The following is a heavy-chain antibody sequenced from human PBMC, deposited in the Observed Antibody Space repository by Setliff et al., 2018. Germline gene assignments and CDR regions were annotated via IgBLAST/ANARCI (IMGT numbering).Heavy chain of an antibody. CDR2: IYYSGST. V-gene: IGHV4-30-4*08. Sequence: SETLSLTCTVSGGSVSSGDYYWTWIRQPPGKGLEWIGCIYYSGSTYYNPSLKSRVTISVDTSKNQFSLKLSSVTAADTAVYYCARGAGSVDYWGQGTLVTVSS. CDR1: GGSVSSGDYY. CDR3: ARGAGSVDY. J-gene: IGHJ4*02.